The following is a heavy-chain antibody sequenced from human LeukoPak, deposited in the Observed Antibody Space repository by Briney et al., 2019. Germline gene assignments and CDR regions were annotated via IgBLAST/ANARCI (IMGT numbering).Heavy chain of an antibody. J-gene: IGHJ4*02. CDR2: ISASGGST. Sequence: GGSLRLSCAASGFTFSSSAMSWVRQVPGKGLEWVSGISASGGSTSYADSVRGRFTISRDNSKNTLYVQMNSLRDEDTAVYYWAKDQRWESPHYLDAWGQGTLVTVS. CDR1: GFTFSSSA. D-gene: IGHD1-26*01. V-gene: IGHV3-23*01. CDR3: AKDQRWESPHYLDA.